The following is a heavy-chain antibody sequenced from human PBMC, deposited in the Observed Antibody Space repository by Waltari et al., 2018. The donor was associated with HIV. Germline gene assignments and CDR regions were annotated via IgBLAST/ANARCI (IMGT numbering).Heavy chain of an antibody. CDR2: IYYSGST. V-gene: IGHV4-39*01. D-gene: IGHD6-13*01. CDR1: GGSISSSSYY. J-gene: IGHJ4*02. CDR3: ARRIAAAGPAYDY. Sequence: QLQLQESGPGLVKPSATLSLTCTVSGGSISSSSYYWCWIRQPPGKGLEWIGSIYYSGSTYYNQSLKSRVTISVDTSKNQFSLKLSSVTAADTAVYYCARRIAAAGPAYDYWGQGTLVTVSS.